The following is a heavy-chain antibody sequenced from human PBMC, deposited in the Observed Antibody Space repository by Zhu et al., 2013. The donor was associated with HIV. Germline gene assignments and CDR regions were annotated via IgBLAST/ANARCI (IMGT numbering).Heavy chain of an antibody. CDR3: ARAPTAEYSGAWFVNRVNYYYMDV. CDR2: IFFSGTT. J-gene: IGHJ6*03. Sequence: QVQLQESGPGLVKPSEALSLTCTVSGASVSSTSYFWGWIRQPPGMGLECVGSIFFSGTTYYNPSLRGRVSISLDTSKNQFSLKLTSVTAADTAVYYCARAPTAEYSGAWFVNRVNYYYMDVWGKGTTVIVSS. D-gene: IGHD6-19*01. V-gene: IGHV4-39*07. CDR1: GASVSSTSYF.